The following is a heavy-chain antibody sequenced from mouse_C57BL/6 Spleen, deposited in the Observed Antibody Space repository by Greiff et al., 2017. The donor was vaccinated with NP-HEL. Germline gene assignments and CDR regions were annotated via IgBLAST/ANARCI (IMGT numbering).Heavy chain of an antibody. CDR3: ASRTVFDY. CDR1: GFTFSSYA. J-gene: IGHJ2*01. CDR2: ISDGGSYT. Sequence: EVQRVESGGGLVKPGGSLKLSCAASGFTFSSYAMSWVRQTPEKRLEWVATISDGGSYTYYPDNVKGRFTISRDKAKNNLYLQMSHLKSEDTAMYYCASRTVFDYWGQGTTLTVSS. V-gene: IGHV5-4*03.